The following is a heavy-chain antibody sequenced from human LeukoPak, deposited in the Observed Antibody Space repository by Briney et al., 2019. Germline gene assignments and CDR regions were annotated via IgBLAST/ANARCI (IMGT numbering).Heavy chain of an antibody. CDR3: AKDASVAGTTTDFDY. Sequence: GGSLRLSCAASGFTFSSYAMSWVRQAPGKGLEWVSAISGSGGSTYYADSVKGRFTISRDNSKNTLYLQMNSLRAEDTAVCYCAKDASVAGTTTDFDYWGQGTLVTVSS. J-gene: IGHJ4*02. CDR1: GFTFSSYA. CDR2: ISGSGGST. D-gene: IGHD6-19*01. V-gene: IGHV3-23*01.